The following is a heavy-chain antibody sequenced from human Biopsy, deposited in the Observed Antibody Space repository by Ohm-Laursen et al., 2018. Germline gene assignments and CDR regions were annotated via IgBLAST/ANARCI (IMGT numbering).Heavy chain of an antibody. CDR2: ISYSGST. V-gene: IGHV4-59*08. CDR1: GGSISGSS. J-gene: IGHJ6*02. D-gene: IGHD6-19*01. Sequence: TLSLTCTVSGGSISGSSWSWIRQAPGRGLEWVGYISYSGSTSNNPSLKSRITISVDTSKNQISLKVTSVTAADTAVYYCAKHGSGWTGDDALHIWGQGTAVTVS. CDR3: AKHGSGWTGDDALHI.